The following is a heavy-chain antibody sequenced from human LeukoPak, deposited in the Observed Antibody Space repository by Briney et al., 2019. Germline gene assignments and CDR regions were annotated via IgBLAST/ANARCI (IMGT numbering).Heavy chain of an antibody. V-gene: IGHV1-18*01. CDR3: WAVSRSTSCPTYFDY. Sequence: ASVKVSCKASGYTFTSYGISWVRQAPGQGLEWMGWISAYNGNTNYAQKLQGRVTMTTDTSTSTAYMEVRSLRSDDTAVYYCWAVSRSTSCPTYFDYWGQGTLVTVSS. D-gene: IGHD2-2*01. J-gene: IGHJ4*02. CDR2: ISAYNGNT. CDR1: GYTFTSYG.